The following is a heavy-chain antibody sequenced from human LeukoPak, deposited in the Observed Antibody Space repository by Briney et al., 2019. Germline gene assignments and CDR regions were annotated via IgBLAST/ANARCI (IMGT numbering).Heavy chain of an antibody. CDR3: ARGGRDYHDSSGYYS. J-gene: IGHJ4*02. D-gene: IGHD3-22*01. Sequence: GASVKVSCKASGYTFISYYMHWVRQPPGQGLEWMGIINPSGGRTSYAQKFQGRVTMTRDTSTNTVYMDLYSLRSEDTAVYYCARGGRDYHDSSGYYSWGQGTLVTVSS. CDR2: INPSGGRT. V-gene: IGHV1-46*01. CDR1: GYTFISYY.